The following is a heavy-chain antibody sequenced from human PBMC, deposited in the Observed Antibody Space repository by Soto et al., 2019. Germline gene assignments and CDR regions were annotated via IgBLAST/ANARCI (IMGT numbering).Heavy chain of an antibody. D-gene: IGHD2-15*01. J-gene: IGHJ3*02. V-gene: IGHV3-30-3*01. Sequence: QVPLVESGGGVVQPGRSLRLSCAASGFTFSSYAMHWVRQAPGKGLEWAAVISYDGSNKYYADSVKGRFTISRDTSKNTLYLQMNSLRAEDTAVYYCARDGRYCSGGSCYADAFDIWGQGTMVTVSS. CDR2: ISYDGSNK. CDR1: GFTFSSYA. CDR3: ARDGRYCSGGSCYADAFDI.